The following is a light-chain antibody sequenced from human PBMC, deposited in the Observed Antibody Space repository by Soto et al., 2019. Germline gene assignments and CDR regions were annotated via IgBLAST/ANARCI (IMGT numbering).Light chain of an antibody. CDR1: SSDVGGSNF. V-gene: IGLV2-14*01. J-gene: IGLJ1*01. CDR2: EVS. Sequence: QSALPQPASVSGSPEQSITISCTGTSSDVGGSNFVSWYQHHPGKAPKLVIYEVSKRPSGVSNRFSGSKSGNTATLTISVLQAEYEGDYYCNSYTITSARVFGTGTKLTVL. CDR3: NSYTITSARV.